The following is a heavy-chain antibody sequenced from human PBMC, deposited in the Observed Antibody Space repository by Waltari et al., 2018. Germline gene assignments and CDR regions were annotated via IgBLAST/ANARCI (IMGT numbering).Heavy chain of an antibody. Sequence: QVQLQQWGAGLLKPSETLSLTCAVYGGSFSGYYWSWYRQPRGKGLEWIGEINHSGSTNYNPSLKSRVTISVDTSKNQFSLKLSSVTAADTAVYYCARGRSVVVPAAISWFDPWGQGTLVTVSS. CDR3: ARGRSVVVPAAISWFDP. CDR2: INHSGST. D-gene: IGHD2-2*01. CDR1: GGSFSGYY. V-gene: IGHV4-34*01. J-gene: IGHJ5*02.